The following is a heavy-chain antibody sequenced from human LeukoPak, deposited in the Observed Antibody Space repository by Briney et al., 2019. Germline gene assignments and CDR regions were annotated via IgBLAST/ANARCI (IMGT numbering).Heavy chain of an antibody. D-gene: IGHD3-22*01. CDR3: ARRGVAIRVILVGFHKEASYFDS. CDR2: ISGRGGRT. CDR1: GITLSNYG. J-gene: IGHJ4*02. Sequence: GGSLRLSCAVSGITLSNYGMSWVRQAPGKGLEWVAGISGRGGRTNYADSGKGRFTISRDNPKNTLYLQITRLRAEDTAVYFCARRGVAIRVILVGFHKEASYFDSWGQGALVTVSS. V-gene: IGHV3-23*01.